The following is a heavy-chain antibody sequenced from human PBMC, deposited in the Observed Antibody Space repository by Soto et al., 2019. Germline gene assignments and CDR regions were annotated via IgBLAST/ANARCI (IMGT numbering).Heavy chain of an antibody. J-gene: IGHJ6*02. Sequence: QVKLVQSGAEVKKPGASVKVSCKASGYSFTRYGISWARQAPGQGLEWMGWISGYNANTNYPENLQGRVTMTTDTSTSTAYMEVRNLISDDTAVYYCARMGDVPYYYYGLDVWGQGTTVTVSS. D-gene: IGHD3-16*01. CDR1: GYSFTRYG. CDR3: ARMGDVPYYYYGLDV. V-gene: IGHV1-18*01. CDR2: ISGYNANT.